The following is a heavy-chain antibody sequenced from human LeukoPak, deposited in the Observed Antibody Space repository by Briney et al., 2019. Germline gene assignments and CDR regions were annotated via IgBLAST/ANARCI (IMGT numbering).Heavy chain of an antibody. Sequence: SETLSLTCTVSGGSISSSSYYWGWIRQPPGKGLEWIGGIYYSGSTYYNPSPKSRVTISVDTSKNQFSLKLSSVTAADTAVYYCARPYSRVAAADDFDYWGQGTLVTVSS. V-gene: IGHV4-39*01. D-gene: IGHD6-13*01. J-gene: IGHJ4*02. CDR2: IYYSGST. CDR1: GGSISSSSYY. CDR3: ARPYSRVAAADDFDY.